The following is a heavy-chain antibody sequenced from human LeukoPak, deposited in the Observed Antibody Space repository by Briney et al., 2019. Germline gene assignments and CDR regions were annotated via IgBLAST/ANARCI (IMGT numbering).Heavy chain of an antibody. D-gene: IGHD3-3*01. Sequence: SVKVSCKASGGTFSIYAISWVRQAPGQGLEWMGRIIPILGIANYAQKFQGRVTITADKSTSTAYMELSSLRSEDTAVYYCARERSTSDYDFWSGLSDYWGQGTLVTVSS. V-gene: IGHV1-69*04. CDR3: ARERSTSDYDFWSGLSDY. CDR1: GGTFSIYA. CDR2: IIPILGIA. J-gene: IGHJ4*02.